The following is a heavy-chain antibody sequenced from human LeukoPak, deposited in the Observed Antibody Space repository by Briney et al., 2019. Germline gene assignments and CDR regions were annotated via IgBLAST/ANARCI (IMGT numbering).Heavy chain of an antibody. CDR2: IDWNDDK. J-gene: IGHJ4*02. D-gene: IGHD2-2*01. V-gene: IGHV2-5*01. CDR1: GFSLTTSAVG. CDR3: AHSFALVPAALRPFDY. Sequence: KESGPTLVKPTQTLTLTCTFSGFSLTTSAVGVGWIRQPPGKALEWLAFIDWNDDKRYSPSLKSRLTITKDTSKNQVVLTMTNMDPVDTATYYCAHSFALVPAALRPFDYWGQGTLVTVSS.